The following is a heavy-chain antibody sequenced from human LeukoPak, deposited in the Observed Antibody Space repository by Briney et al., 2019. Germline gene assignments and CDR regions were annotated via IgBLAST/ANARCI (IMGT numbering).Heavy chain of an antibody. Sequence: PSETLSLTCTVSGGPISGSNYYWGWIRQPPGKGLEWIGSIYYSGSTYYNPSLKSRVTISVDTSKNQSSLKLNSVTAADTAVYYCARESYSSAWFFNYWGQGTLVTVSS. J-gene: IGHJ4*02. CDR1: GGPISGSNYY. D-gene: IGHD6-19*01. V-gene: IGHV4-39*02. CDR3: ARESYSSAWFFNY. CDR2: IYYSGST.